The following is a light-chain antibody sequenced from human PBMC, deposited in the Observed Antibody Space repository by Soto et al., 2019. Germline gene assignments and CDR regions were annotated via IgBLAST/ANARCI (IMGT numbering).Light chain of an antibody. V-gene: IGKV3-15*01. CDR2: DTS. J-gene: IGKJ4*01. CDR1: QGIGDS. Sequence: EIIMTQSPATLSVSPGESVALSFRASQGIGDSLAWYQHKPGQTPRLLIYDTSARATGVPARFSGSTSGTEVTLTINTLQSDDFAIYYWQRYNNCPLTFGEGTKV. CDR3: QRYNNCPLT.